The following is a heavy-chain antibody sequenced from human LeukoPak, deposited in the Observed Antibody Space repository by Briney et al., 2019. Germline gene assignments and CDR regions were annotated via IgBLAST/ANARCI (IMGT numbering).Heavy chain of an antibody. J-gene: IGHJ4*02. Sequence: GGSLRLSCAASGFTFSSYSMNWVRQAPGKGLEWVSSISSSSSYIYYADSVKGRFTISRDNAKNSRYLQMNSLRAEDTAVYYCARDPGSIAAHWGQGTLVTVSS. CDR1: GFTFSSYS. D-gene: IGHD6-6*01. V-gene: IGHV3-21*01. CDR2: ISSSSSYI. CDR3: ARDPGSIAAH.